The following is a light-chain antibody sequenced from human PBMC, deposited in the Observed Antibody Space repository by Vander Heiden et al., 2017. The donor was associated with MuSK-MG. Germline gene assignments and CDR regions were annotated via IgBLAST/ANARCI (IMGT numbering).Light chain of an antibody. V-gene: IGKV2-28*01. J-gene: IGKJ2*01. CDR1: ESLLKSNGYKY. CDR3: MQALETPYT. Sequence: EIVLTQSPLSLPVTPGEPASISCRSSESLLKSNGYKYLDWYLQRPGQSPQPLIYLGSNRASGVPDRFSGSGSGTEFTLQISSVEAEDVGVYYCMQALETPYTFGQGTKVDIK. CDR2: LGS.